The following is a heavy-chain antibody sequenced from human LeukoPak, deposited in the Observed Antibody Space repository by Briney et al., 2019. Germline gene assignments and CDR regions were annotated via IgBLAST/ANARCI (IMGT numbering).Heavy chain of an antibody. CDR3: AKDSQLLWFGELPIYYYYGMDV. CDR2: ISGSGGST. J-gene: IGHJ6*02. CDR1: GFTFSSSA. D-gene: IGHD3-10*01. V-gene: IGHV3-23*01. Sequence: GGSLRLSCAASGFTFSSSAMSWVRQAPGKGLEWVSAISGSGGSTYYADSVKGRFTISRDNSKNTLYLQMNSLRAEDTAVYYCAKDSQLLWFGELPIYYYYGMDVWGQGTTVTVSS.